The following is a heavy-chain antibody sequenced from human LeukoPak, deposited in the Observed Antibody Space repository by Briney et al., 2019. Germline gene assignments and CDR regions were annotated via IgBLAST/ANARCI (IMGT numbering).Heavy chain of an antibody. J-gene: IGHJ4*02. CDR1: GFTFSDYY. CDR3: ARDPAHSSGPFDC. Sequence: GGSLRLSCAASGFTFSDYYMSWIRQAPGKGLEWVANIKQDGSEKNYVDSVKGRFTISRDNAKNPLYLQMNSLRDEDTAVYYCARDPAHSSGPFDCWGQGTLVTVSS. V-gene: IGHV3-7*01. CDR2: IKQDGSEK. D-gene: IGHD3-22*01.